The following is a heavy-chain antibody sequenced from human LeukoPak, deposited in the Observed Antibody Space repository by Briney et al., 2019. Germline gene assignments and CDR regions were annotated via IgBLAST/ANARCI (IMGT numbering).Heavy chain of an antibody. V-gene: IGHV1-69*04. D-gene: IGHD3-16*01. CDR2: IIPIFGIA. J-gene: IGHJ4*02. Sequence: GASVKVSCKASGGTFSSYAISWVRLAPGQGLEWMGRIIPIFGIANYAQKFQVRVTITADKSTSTAYMELSSLRSEDTAVYYCASGEITPSDYWGQGTLVTVSS. CDR1: GGTFSSYA. CDR3: ASGEITPSDY.